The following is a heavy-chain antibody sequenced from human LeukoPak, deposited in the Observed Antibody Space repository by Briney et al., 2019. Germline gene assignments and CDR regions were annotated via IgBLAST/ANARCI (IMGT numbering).Heavy chain of an antibody. CDR1: GGSFSGYY. CDR3: ARDDRFWNWFDP. V-gene: IGHV4-34*01. CDR2: INHSGST. J-gene: IGHJ5*02. Sequence: SETLSLTCAVYGGSFSGYYWSWIRQPPGKGLEWIGEINHSGSTNYNPSPKSRVTISVDTSKNQFSLKLSSVTAADTAVYYCARDDRFWNWFDPWGQGTPVTVSS. D-gene: IGHD3-3*01.